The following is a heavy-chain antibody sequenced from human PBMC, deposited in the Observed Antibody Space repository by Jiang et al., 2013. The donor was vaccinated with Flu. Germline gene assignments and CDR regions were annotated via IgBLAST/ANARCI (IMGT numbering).Heavy chain of an antibody. Sequence: LKSRVTISVDKSKNQFSLKLSSVTAADTAVYYCARVWGATTGAFDIWGQGTMVTVSS. CDR3: ARVWGATTGAFDI. V-gene: IGHV4-4*02. D-gene: IGHD1-26*01. J-gene: IGHJ3*02.